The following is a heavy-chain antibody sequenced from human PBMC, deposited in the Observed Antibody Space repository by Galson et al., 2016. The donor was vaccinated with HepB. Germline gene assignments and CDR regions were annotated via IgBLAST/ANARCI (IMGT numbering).Heavy chain of an antibody. Sequence: LRLSCAASEFPFDDYAMHWVRQAPGKGLEWVSSISSSSDYIYYSDSVRGRVTISRDNARNSLYLRMDSLRAEDTAVYFCSRGGGMYYSMDVWGQGTAVTV. CDR2: ISSSSDYI. CDR3: SRGGGMYYSMDV. V-gene: IGHV3-21*01. D-gene: IGHD3-16*01. J-gene: IGHJ6*02. CDR1: EFPFDDYA.